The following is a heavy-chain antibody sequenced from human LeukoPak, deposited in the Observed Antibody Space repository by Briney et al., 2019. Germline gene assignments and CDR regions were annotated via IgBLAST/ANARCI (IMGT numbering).Heavy chain of an antibody. CDR1: GGSISSYY. D-gene: IGHD1-7*01. V-gene: IGHV4-4*07. CDR2: IYTSGST. CDR3: ARDRYNWNYGGAFDI. Sequence: PSETLSLTCTVSGGSISSYYWSWIRQPAGKGLEWIGRIYTSGSTNYNPSLKSRVTMSVDTSKNQFSLELSSVTAADTAVYYCARDRYNWNYGGAFDIWGQGTMVTVSS. J-gene: IGHJ3*02.